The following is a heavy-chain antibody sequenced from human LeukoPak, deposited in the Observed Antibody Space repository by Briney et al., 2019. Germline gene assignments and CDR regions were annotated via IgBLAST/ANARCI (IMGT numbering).Heavy chain of an antibody. D-gene: IGHD2-2*01. CDR3: AKAGAYCSSTSCYFAY. J-gene: IGHJ4*02. V-gene: IGHV3-23*01. CDR1: GITFSSYG. CDR2: ISSTGGTT. Sequence: GGTLRLSCAASGITFSSYGMSWVRQAPGKGLEWVSSISSTGGTTYYADSVKGRFTISRDNSKNTLYLQMNSLRAEGTAVYYCAKAGAYCSSTSCYFAYWGQGTLVTVSS.